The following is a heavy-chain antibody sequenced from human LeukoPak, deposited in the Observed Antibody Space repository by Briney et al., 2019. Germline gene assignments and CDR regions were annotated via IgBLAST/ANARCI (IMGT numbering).Heavy chain of an antibody. V-gene: IGHV4-34*01. CDR1: GGSFSGYY. CDR2: INHSGST. CDR3: ARRGGYCSGGSCYRFRYYYYMDV. J-gene: IGHJ6*03. Sequence: EPSETLSLTCAVYGGSFSGYYWSWIRQPPGKGLEWIGEINHSGSTNYNPSLKSRVTISVDTSKNQFSLKLSSVTAADTAVYYCARRGGYCSGGSCYRFRYYYYMDVWGKGTTVTISS. D-gene: IGHD2-15*01.